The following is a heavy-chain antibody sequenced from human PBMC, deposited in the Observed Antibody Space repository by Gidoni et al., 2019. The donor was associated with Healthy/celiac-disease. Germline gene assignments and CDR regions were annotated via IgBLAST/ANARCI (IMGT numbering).Heavy chain of an antibody. D-gene: IGHD2-15*01. Sequence: QVQLVESGGCVVQPGRSLRLSCAASGFTFSSYARNWVRQDPGKGLEWVAVISYDGSNKYYADSVKGRFTISRDNSKNTLYLQMNSLRAEDTAVYYCARDILPATATTYYFDYWGQGTLVTVSS. CDR3: ARDILPATATTYYFDY. CDR2: ISYDGSNK. CDR1: GFTFSSYA. V-gene: IGHV3-30*01. J-gene: IGHJ4*02.